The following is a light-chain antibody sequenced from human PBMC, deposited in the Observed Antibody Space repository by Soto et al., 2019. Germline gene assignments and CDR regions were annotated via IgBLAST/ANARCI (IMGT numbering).Light chain of an antibody. Sequence: DIVLTQSPGSLSFYPGESSTISCRASQNFGSSYLAWYQQKPGQAPRLLIYGASSRATGIPDRFSGSGSGTDFTLTISRLEPEDFAVYWCRQYDSSPRTFGQGTKVDIK. CDR2: GAS. CDR1: QNFGSSY. CDR3: RQYDSSPRT. V-gene: IGKV3-20*01. J-gene: IGKJ1*01.